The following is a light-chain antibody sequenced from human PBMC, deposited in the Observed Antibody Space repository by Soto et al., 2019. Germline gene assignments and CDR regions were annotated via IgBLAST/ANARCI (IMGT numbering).Light chain of an antibody. J-gene: IGKJ1*01. CDR2: GAS. Sequence: EIVLTQSPGTLSLSPGERATLSCRASQSVSNNYLAWYQQKPGQAPRLLIYGASNRATGIPDRFSGSGSGTDFALTISRREAEDYAVYYCQQFSSPGTLGQGNKVEIK. CDR1: QSVSNNY. CDR3: QQFSSPGT. V-gene: IGKV3-20*01.